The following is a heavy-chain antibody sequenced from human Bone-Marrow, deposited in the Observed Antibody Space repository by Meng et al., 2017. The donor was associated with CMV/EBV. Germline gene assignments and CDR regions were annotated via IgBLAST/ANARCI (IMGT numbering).Heavy chain of an antibody. D-gene: IGHD5-18*01. CDR2: IKQDGSEK. J-gene: IGHJ6*02. V-gene: IGHV3-7*01. CDR1: GFTFSSYW. CDR3: ASVPVDTAMVRGYYYGMDV. Sequence: GESLKISCAASGFTFSSYWMSWVRQAPGKGLEWVANIKQDGSEKYYVDSVKGRFTISRDNAKNSLYLQMNSLRAEDTAVYYCASVPVDTAMVRGYYYGMDVWGQGTTVTVSS.